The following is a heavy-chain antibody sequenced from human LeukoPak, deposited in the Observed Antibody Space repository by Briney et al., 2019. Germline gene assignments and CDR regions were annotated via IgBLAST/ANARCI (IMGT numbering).Heavy chain of an antibody. Sequence: SGGSLRLSCAASGFVFSTYAMSWVRQTPERGLEWVSAISDTGGNTFYADSVKGRFTISRDNSKNTLYLQMNSLRAEDTAIYYCAKGRTNNYWGQGTLVTVSS. CDR1: GFVFSTYA. V-gene: IGHV3-23*01. J-gene: IGHJ4*02. CDR2: ISDTGGNT. D-gene: IGHD1/OR15-1a*01. CDR3: AKGRTNNY.